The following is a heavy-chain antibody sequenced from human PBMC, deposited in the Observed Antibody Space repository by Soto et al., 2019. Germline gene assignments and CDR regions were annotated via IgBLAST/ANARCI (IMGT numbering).Heavy chain of an antibody. J-gene: IGHJ4*02. CDR1: GYTFTSYY. CDR2: INPSGGST. CDR3: AISITMVRGSRGADY. Sequence: QVQLVQSGAEVKKPGASVKVSCKASGYTFTSYYMHWVRQAPGQGLEWMGIINPSGGSTSYAQKFQGRVTMTRDTSTSTVDMELRSLRSEDTAVYYCAISITMVRGSRGADYWGQGTLVTVSS. V-gene: IGHV1-46*01. D-gene: IGHD3-10*01.